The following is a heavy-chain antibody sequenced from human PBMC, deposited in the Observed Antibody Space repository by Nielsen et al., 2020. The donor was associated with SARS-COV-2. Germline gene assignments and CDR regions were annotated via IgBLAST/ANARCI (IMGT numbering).Heavy chain of an antibody. CDR2: IRSKTNNYET. CDR1: GFTFGDAI. V-gene: IGHV3-73*01. Sequence: GGSLRLSCAASGFTFGDAIIHWVRQASGKGLEWVGRIRSKTNNYETSYAASVKGRFIISRDESKNMAYLQMNSLKTDDTAVYYCKHYYDIDVWGQGTTVTVSS. CDR3: KHYYDIDV. J-gene: IGHJ6*02.